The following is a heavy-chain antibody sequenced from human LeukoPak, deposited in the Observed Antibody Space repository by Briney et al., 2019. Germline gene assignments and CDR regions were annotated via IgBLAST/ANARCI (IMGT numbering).Heavy chain of an antibody. CDR2: ISYDGSNK. J-gene: IGHJ4*02. D-gene: IGHD2-15*01. CDR1: GFTFSSYA. V-gene: IGHV3-30*04. Sequence: PGRSLRLSCAASGFTFSSYAMHWVRQAPGKGLEWVAVISYDGSNKYYADSVKGRFTISRDNSKNTLYLQMNSLRTEDTAVYYCASIVLPDYWGQGTLVTVSS. CDR3: ASIVLPDY.